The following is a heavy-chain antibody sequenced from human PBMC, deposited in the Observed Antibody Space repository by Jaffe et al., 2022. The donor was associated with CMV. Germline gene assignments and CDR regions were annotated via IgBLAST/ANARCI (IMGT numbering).Heavy chain of an antibody. CDR1: GYSFTSYW. CDR2: IYPGDSDT. J-gene: IGHJ6*02. Sequence: EVQLVQSGAEVKKPGESLKISCKGSGYSFTSYWIGWVRQMPGKGLEWMGIIYPGDSDTRYSPSFQGQVTISADKSISTAYLQWSSLKASDTAMYYCARQEIVATPQGYYYYGMDVWGQGTTVTVSS. V-gene: IGHV5-51*01. D-gene: IGHD5-12*01. CDR3: ARQEIVATPQGYYYYGMDV.